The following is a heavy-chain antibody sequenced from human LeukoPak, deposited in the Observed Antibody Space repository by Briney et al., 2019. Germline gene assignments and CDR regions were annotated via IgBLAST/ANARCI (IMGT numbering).Heavy chain of an antibody. CDR2: INSDGSST. CDR3: ARDTDTVTTILDY. D-gene: IGHD4-17*01. J-gene: IGHJ4*02. CDR1: GLTFSSHW. Sequence: GGSLRLSCAASGLTFSSHWMHWVRQAPGKGLVWVSRINSDGSSTSYADSVKGRFTISRDNAKNTLYLQMNSLRAEDTAVYYCARDTDTVTTILDYWGQGTLVTVSS. V-gene: IGHV3-74*01.